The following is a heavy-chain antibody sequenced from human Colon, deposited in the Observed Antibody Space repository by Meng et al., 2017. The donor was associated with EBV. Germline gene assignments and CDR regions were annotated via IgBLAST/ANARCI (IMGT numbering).Heavy chain of an antibody. CDR2: IDHRGNT. J-gene: IGHJ5*02. Sequence: QVHHEQWGPGLLKPSGTLSRSCADYGGSLRDSYWTWIRHPPGKGLEWIGEIDHRGNTKYNPSLKSRVTISLDTSKKQFSLKVSSVTAADSAVYYCARRGPSGNFSPWSQGALVTVSS. CDR3: ARRGPSGNFSP. D-gene: IGHD3-10*01. V-gene: IGHV4-34*01. CDR1: GGSLRDSY.